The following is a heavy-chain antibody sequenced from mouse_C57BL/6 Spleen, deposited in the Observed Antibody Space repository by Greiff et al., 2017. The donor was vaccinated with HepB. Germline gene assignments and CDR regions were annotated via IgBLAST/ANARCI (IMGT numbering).Heavy chain of an antibody. V-gene: IGHV1-85*01. CDR1: GYTFTSYD. Sequence: QVQLKESGPELVKPGASVKLSCKASGYTFTSYDINWVKQRPGQGLEWIGWIYPRDGSTKYNEKFKGKATLTVDTSSSTAYMELHSLTSEDSAVYFCARYHDGYYFDYWGQGTTLTVSS. CDR3: ARYHDGYYFDY. J-gene: IGHJ2*01. CDR2: IYPRDGST. D-gene: IGHD2-3*01.